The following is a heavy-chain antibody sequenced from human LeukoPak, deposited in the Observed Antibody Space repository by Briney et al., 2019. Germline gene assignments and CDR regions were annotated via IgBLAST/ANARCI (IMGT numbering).Heavy chain of an antibody. D-gene: IGHD1-14*01. Sequence: SETLSLTCSVSGYSISRGYHWAWVRQPPGKGLEWIGSVHHSGAAYYNPSLNSRLTISADTSKNQFSLKMDSVTAADTAVYYCARINFNPDYWGQGTLVSVSS. CDR2: VHHSGAA. CDR3: ARINFNPDY. CDR1: GYSISRGYH. J-gene: IGHJ4*02. V-gene: IGHV4-38-2*02.